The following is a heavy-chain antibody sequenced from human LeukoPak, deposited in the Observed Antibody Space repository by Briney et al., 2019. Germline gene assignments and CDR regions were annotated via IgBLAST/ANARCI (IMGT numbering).Heavy chain of an antibody. CDR3: AKDWGHQTYSGTWFDP. Sequence: GGSLRLSCVASGFTFSSYGMHWVRQAPGKGLEWVAFMRYDGSNEYYADSVKGRFSISRDNSKNTLYVEMNSLRPEDTAVYYCAKDWGHQTYSGTWFDPWGLGTLVTVSS. J-gene: IGHJ5*02. D-gene: IGHD3-10*01. CDR1: GFTFSSYG. CDR2: MRYDGSNE. V-gene: IGHV3-30*02.